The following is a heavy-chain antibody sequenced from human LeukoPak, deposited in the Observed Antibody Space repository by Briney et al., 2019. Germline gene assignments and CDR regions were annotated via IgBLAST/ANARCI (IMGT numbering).Heavy chain of an antibody. CDR2: INNDGSST. Sequence: GSLRLSCAASGFTFSSYWMHWVRQGPGKGLVWVSHINNDGSSTSYADSVKGRFTISRDNSKNTLYLQMNSLRAEDTAVYYCALRFDYWGQGTLVTVSS. V-gene: IGHV3-74*01. J-gene: IGHJ4*02. D-gene: IGHD5/OR15-5a*01. CDR1: GFTFSSYW. CDR3: ALRFDY.